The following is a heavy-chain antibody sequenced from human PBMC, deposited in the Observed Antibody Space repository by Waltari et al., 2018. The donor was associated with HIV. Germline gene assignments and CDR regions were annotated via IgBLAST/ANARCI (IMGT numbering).Heavy chain of an antibody. V-gene: IGHV3-30-3*01. CDR1: GSTFSSYA. J-gene: IGHJ4*02. CDR3: AREGDDFWSGYYLDY. Sequence: QVQLVESGGGVVQPGRSLRSSCAASGSTFSSYAMHWVGQAPGKGLEWVAVISYDGSNKYYADSVKGRFTISRDNSKNTLYLQMNSLRAEDTAVYYCAREGDDFWSGYYLDYWGQGTLVTVSS. D-gene: IGHD3-3*01. CDR2: ISYDGSNK.